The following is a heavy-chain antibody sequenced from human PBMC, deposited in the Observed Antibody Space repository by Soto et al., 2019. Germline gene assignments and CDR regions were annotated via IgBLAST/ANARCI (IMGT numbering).Heavy chain of an antibody. Sequence: PSETLSLTCTVSGGSISSYYWSWIRQPPGKGLEWIGYIYYSGSTNYNPSLKSRVTISVDTSKNQFSLKLSSVTAADTAVYYCARLTTTVTTGYYYYMDVWGKGTTVTVSS. J-gene: IGHJ6*03. CDR2: IYYSGST. V-gene: IGHV4-59*08. CDR1: GGSISSYY. CDR3: ARLTTTVTTGYYYYMDV. D-gene: IGHD4-17*01.